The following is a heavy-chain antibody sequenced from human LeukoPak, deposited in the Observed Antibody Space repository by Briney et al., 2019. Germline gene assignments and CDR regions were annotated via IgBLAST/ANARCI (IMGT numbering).Heavy chain of an antibody. V-gene: IGHV3-66*02. CDR2: IYSGDST. Sequence: GGSLRLSXAASGFTVSSNYMSWVRQAPGKGLEWVSVIYSGDSTYYADSVKGRFTISRDNSKNTLYLQMNSLRAEDTAVYYCARDGGDGYDIFFFDYWGQGTLVTVSS. CDR1: GFTVSSNY. CDR3: ARDGGDGYDIFFFDY. D-gene: IGHD5-24*01. J-gene: IGHJ4*02.